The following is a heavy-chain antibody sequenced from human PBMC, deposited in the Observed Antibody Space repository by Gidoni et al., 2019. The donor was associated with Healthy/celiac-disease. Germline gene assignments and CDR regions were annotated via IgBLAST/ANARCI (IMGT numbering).Heavy chain of an antibody. CDR3: ARAGLLRYFDWLLSE. V-gene: IGHV4-34*01. D-gene: IGHD3-9*01. Sequence: QVQLQQWGAGLLKPSETLSLTCAVYGCSFSGYYWSWIRQPPGKGLEWIGEINHSGSTNYNPSLKSRVTISVDTSKNQFSLKLSSVTAADTAVYYCARAGLLRYFDWLLSEWGQGTLVTVSS. J-gene: IGHJ4*02. CDR1: GCSFSGYY. CDR2: INHSGST.